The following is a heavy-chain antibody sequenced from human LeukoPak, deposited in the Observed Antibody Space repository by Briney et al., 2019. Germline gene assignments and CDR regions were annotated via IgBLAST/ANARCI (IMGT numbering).Heavy chain of an antibody. V-gene: IGHV3-74*01. CDR2: INSDGSST. J-gene: IGHJ4*02. Sequence: PGGSLRLSCAASGFTFSSYWMHWVRQAPGKGLVWVSRINSDGSSTYYADSVKGRFTISRDNSKNTLYLQMNGLRAEDTAVYYCAKDQTMVRGVTNTVFDYWGQGTLVTVSS. CDR1: GFTFSSYW. D-gene: IGHD3-10*01. CDR3: AKDQTMVRGVTNTVFDY.